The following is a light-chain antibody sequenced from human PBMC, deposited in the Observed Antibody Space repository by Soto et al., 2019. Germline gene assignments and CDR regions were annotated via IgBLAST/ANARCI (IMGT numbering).Light chain of an antibody. CDR1: QGIRNF. CDR3: QQYSSVPV. CDR2: AAS. Sequence: DIQMTQSPTSLSASVGDRVTITCRASQGIRNFVAWYQQKPGKAPKLLIYAASTLQSGVPSRFSGSGSGTDFTLTITLLPPYDVATYFCQQYSSVPVFGPGTKVEIK. J-gene: IGKJ3*01. V-gene: IGKV1-27*01.